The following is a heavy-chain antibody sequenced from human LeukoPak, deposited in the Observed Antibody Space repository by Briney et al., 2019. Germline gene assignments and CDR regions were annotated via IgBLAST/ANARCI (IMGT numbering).Heavy chain of an antibody. Sequence: SETLSLTCSVSGVSISDYHWIWIRQPPAKGLEWMGYFSYSGSTRYNPSLKSRVTMSVDTSTNQFSLRLISVAAADTAVYYCARMYSGTSYYFDFWGQGTLVTVSS. V-gene: IGHV4-59*01. CDR1: GVSISDYH. J-gene: IGHJ4*02. D-gene: IGHD1-26*01. CDR2: FSYSGST. CDR3: ARMYSGTSYYFDF.